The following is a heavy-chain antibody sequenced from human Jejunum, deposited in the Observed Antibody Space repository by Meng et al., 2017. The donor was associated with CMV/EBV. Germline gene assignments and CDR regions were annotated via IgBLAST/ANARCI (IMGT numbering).Heavy chain of an antibody. Sequence: VSGASIVSGRRFLAWIRQHPGRVVMLIVYIYNWSGTTSYNPSLKSRVTISVDMSMKQFSLKLNSVTAADTAVYFCAQTPDSNGYFDYWGQGTLVTVSS. CDR2: IYNWSGTT. J-gene: IGHJ4*02. CDR3: AQTPDSNGYFDY. V-gene: IGHV4-31*02. CDR1: GASIVSGRRF. D-gene: IGHD6-19*01.